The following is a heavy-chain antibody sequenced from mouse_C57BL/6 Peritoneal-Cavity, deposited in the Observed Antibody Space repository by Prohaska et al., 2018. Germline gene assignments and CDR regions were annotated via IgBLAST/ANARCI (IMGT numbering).Heavy chain of an antibody. D-gene: IGHD1-1*01. CDR2: INSAVSAL. CDR3: MRSGSRYGYFAV. V-gene: IGHV11-2*01. Sequence: QLLETGVGLVQAGGSRGLSCEGSGFTFSGFWMSWVRQTPGKTLEWIGDINSAVSALNYSPSIKDRFTIFRDKVLSTRHLQKSRVRTEETATCFCMRSGSRYGYFAVWSTGPT. J-gene: IGHJ1*03. CDR1: GFTFSGFW.